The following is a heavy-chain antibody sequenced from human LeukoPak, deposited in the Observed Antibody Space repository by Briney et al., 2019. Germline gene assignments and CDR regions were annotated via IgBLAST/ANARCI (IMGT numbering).Heavy chain of an antibody. CDR1: GFTFSDYY. CDR2: IGSSGSTI. Sequence: RGSLRLSCAASGFTFSDYYMSWIRQAPGKGLEWVSYIGSSGSTIYQADSVKGRFTISRDNAKNSLYLQMNSLRAEDTAVYYCARDRYGSGSYYNWYFDLWGRGTLVTVSS. D-gene: IGHD3-10*01. J-gene: IGHJ2*01. V-gene: IGHV3-11*01. CDR3: ARDRYGSGSYYNWYFDL.